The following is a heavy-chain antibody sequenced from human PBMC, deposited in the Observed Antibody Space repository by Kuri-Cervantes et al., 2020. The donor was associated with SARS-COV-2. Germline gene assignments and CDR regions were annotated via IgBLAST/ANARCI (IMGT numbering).Heavy chain of an antibody. J-gene: IGHJ3*02. D-gene: IGHD1-7*01. CDR1: GFTFTSFA. Sequence: GESLKISCAASGFTFTSFAMHWVRQAPGKGLEWVSLISYDGSNKFYADSVKGRFTISRDNSKNMLFLQMDSLRVEDSAVYYCAKVENYGNAFDIWGQGTMVTVSS. CDR2: ISYDGSNK. V-gene: IGHV3-30*18. CDR3: AKVENYGNAFDI.